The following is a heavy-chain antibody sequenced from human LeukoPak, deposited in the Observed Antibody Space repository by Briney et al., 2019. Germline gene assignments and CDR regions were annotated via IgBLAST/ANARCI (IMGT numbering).Heavy chain of an antibody. J-gene: IGHJ6*03. Sequence: ASVKVSCKASGYTFTSYGISWVRQAPGQGLGWMGWISAYNGNTNYAQKLQGRVTMTTDTSTSTAYMELRSLRSDDTAVYYCARGRYCSSTSCSMDYYYMDVWGKGTTVTVSS. CDR3: ARGRYCSSTSCSMDYYYMDV. CDR1: GYTFTSYG. CDR2: ISAYNGNT. V-gene: IGHV1-18*01. D-gene: IGHD2-2*01.